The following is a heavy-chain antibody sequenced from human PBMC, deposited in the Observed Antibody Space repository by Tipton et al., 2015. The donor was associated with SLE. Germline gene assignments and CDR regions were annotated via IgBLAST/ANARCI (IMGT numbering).Heavy chain of an antibody. CDR2: LYYSGNT. CDR1: GGSIRSSRHF. J-gene: IGHJ4*02. V-gene: IGHV4-39*07. CDR3: ARGYCSDGVCYGFGFFDY. D-gene: IGHD2-8*01. Sequence: TLSLTCTVSGGSIRSSRHFWGWIRQPPGKGLEWIGVLYYSGNTYYNPSLKSPVTLSIDTSKNQFSLKMRSVTAAVTAVYFCARGYCSDGVCYGFGFFDYWGQGNLVTVSS.